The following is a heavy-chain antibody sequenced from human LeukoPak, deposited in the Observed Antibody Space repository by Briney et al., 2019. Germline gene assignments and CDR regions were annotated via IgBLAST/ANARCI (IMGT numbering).Heavy chain of an antibody. CDR2: ITHSGST. CDR1: GGSFSGYY. Sequence: PSETLSLTCAVYGGSFSGYYWSWIRQPPGKGLEWIGEITHSGSTNYNPSLKSRVTISVDTSKNQFSLKLSSVTAADTAVYYRARGLDRLMGATGYWGQGTLVTVSS. D-gene: IGHD1-26*01. CDR3: ARGLDRLMGATGY. J-gene: IGHJ4*02. V-gene: IGHV4-34*01.